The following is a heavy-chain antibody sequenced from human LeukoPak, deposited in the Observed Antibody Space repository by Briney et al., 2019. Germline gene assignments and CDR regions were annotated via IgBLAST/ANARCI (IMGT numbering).Heavy chain of an antibody. CDR1: GFTFSSYW. D-gene: IGHD2-2*01. J-gene: IGHJ6*03. CDR2: INSDGSST. CDR3: AKSAPIVVVPAAIYYYYMDV. V-gene: IGHV3-74*01. Sequence: GGSLRLSCAASGFTFSSYWMHWVRQAPGKGLVWVSRINSDGSSTSYADSVKGRFTISRDNSKNTLYVQMNSLRAEDTAVYYCAKSAPIVVVPAAIYYYYMDVWGKGTTVTISS.